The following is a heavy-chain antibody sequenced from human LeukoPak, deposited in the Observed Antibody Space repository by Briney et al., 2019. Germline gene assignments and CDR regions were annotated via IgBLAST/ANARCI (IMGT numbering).Heavy chain of an antibody. CDR2: IWYDGSNK. CDR1: GFTFSSYG. J-gene: IGHJ3*02. CDR3: AKAYCGGDCYSLVGAFDI. V-gene: IGHV3-33*06. D-gene: IGHD2-21*02. Sequence: GRSLRLSCAASGFTFSSYGMHWVRQAPGKALEWVAVIWYDGSNKYYADSVKGRFTISRDNSKNTLYLQMNSLRAEDTAVHYCAKAYCGGDCYSLVGAFDIWGQGTMVTVSS.